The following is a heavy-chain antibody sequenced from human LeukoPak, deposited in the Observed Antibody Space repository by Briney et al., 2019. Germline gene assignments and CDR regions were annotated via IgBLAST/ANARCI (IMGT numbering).Heavy chain of an antibody. CDR3: ARDNYVSGSYLLDAFDI. CDR2: ISAYNGNT. D-gene: IGHD3-16*02. Sequence: ASVKVSCKASGYTFTSYGISWVRQAPGQGLEWMGWISAYNGNTNYAQKLQGRVTMTTDTSTGTAYMELRSLRSDDTAVYYCARDNYVSGSYLLDAFDIWGQGTMVTVSS. J-gene: IGHJ3*02. CDR1: GYTFTSYG. V-gene: IGHV1-18*04.